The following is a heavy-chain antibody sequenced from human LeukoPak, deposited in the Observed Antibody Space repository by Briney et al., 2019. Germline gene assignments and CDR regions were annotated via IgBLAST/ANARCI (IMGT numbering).Heavy chain of an antibody. J-gene: IGHJ4*02. CDR2: ISYDGSNK. CDR3: AKGPSGTVVAGARYFDY. CDR1: GFTFSSHE. Sequence: PGGSLRLSCAASGFTFSSHEMNWVRQAPGKGLEWVAVISYDGSNKYYVDSVKGRFTISRDNSKNTLYLQMSSLRPEDTAVYYCAKGPSGTVVAGARYFDYWGLGTLVTVSS. V-gene: IGHV3-30*18. D-gene: IGHD2-15*01.